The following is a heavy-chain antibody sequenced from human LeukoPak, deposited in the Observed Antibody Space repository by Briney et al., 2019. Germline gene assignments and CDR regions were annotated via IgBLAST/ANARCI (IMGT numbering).Heavy chain of an antibody. CDR1: GYSFTSYW. Sequence: GESLKISCKGSGYSFTSYWIGWVRQMPGKGLEWMGVMHPGDSDIRYNPSFQGQVTISGDKSISTAYLQWNSLKASDTAMYYCARQMATGSESYFFYWGQGTLVTVSS. J-gene: IGHJ4*02. CDR2: MHPGDSDI. D-gene: IGHD1-26*01. CDR3: ARQMATGSESYFFY. V-gene: IGHV5-51*01.